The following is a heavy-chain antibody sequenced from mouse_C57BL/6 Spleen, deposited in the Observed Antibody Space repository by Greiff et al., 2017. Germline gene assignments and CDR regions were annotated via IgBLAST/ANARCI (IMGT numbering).Heavy chain of an antibody. CDR3: TRRRLQYVDV. CDR2: IDPETGGT. J-gene: IGHJ1*03. CDR1: GYTFTDYE. Sequence: QVQLQQSGAELVRPGASVTLSCKASGYTFTDYEMHWVKQTPVHGLEWIGAIDPETGGTAYNQKFKGKAILTADKSSSTAYMELRSLTSEDSAVYYCTRRRLQYVDVWGTGTTVTVSS. D-gene: IGHD3-2*02. V-gene: IGHV1-15*01.